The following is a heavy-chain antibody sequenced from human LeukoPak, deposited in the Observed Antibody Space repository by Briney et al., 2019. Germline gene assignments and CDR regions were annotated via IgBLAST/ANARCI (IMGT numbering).Heavy chain of an antibody. J-gene: IGHJ5*02. V-gene: IGHV4-4*07. D-gene: IGHD3-9*01. CDR3: ARVPYFDGERWFDP. CDR1: GGSVSNYY. Sequence: PSETLSLTCTVAGGSVSNYYWSWIRQPAGKGLEWIGRIYASGSTNYNPSLQSRVTISVDRSKNQFSLKLSSVTAADTAVYYCARVPYFDGERWFDPWGQGTLVTVSS. CDR2: IYASGST.